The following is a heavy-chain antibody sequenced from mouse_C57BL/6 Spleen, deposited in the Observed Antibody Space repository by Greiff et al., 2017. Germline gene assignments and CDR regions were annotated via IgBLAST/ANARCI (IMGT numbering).Heavy chain of an antibody. CDR2: ISYGGSYT. CDR3: ARGGGDYAMDY. CDR1: GFTFSSYA. J-gene: IGHJ4*01. Sequence: EVKLVESGGGLVKPGGSLELSCAASGFTFSSYAMSWVRQTPEKRLEWVATISYGGSYTYYPDNVKGRFTISRDNAKNNLYLQMSHLKSEDTAMYYCARGGGDYAMDYWGQGTSVTVSS. V-gene: IGHV5-4*03.